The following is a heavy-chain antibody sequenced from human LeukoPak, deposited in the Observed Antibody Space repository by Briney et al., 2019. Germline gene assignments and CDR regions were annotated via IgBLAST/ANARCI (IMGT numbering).Heavy chain of an antibody. D-gene: IGHD3-10*01. J-gene: IGHJ4*02. CDR2: IYTTGST. Sequence: SETLSLTCTVSGGSITTGSYYWIWIRQPAGKGLEWIGRIYTTGSTDYNPSLKSRVTMSVDTSKNQFSLKLTSVTAADTAVYYCARDIGYYGSGSLDYWGQGTLVTVSS. CDR1: GGSITTGSYY. CDR3: ARDIGYYGSGSLDY. V-gene: IGHV4-61*02.